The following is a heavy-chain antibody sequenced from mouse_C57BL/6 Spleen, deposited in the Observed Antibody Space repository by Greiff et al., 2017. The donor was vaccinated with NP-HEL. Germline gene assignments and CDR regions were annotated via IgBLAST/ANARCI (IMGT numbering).Heavy chain of an antibody. D-gene: IGHD1-1*01. CDR3: ASGYYGSRDWYFDV. V-gene: IGHV1-55*01. Sequence: VQLQQSGAELVKPGASVKMSCKASGYTFTSYWITWVKQRPGQGLEWIGDIYPGSGSTNYNEKFKSKATLTVDTSSSTAYMQLSSLTSEDSAVYYCASGYYGSRDWYFDVWGTGTTVTVSS. CDR2: IYPGSGST. J-gene: IGHJ1*03. CDR1: GYTFTSYW.